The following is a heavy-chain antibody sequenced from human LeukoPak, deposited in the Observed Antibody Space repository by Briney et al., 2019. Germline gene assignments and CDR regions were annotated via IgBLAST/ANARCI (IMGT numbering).Heavy chain of an antibody. CDR2: FIPIFGTA. V-gene: IGHV1-69*06. CDR3: ARARGEGGYDPFYYYYMDV. CDR1: GGTFSSYA. Sequence: ASVKVSCKASGGTFSSYAISWVRQAPGQGLELMGRFIPIFGTANYAQKLQGRVTITADKSTSTAYMELSSLRSEDTAVYYCARARGEGGYDPFYYYYMDVWGKGTTVTVSS. J-gene: IGHJ6*03. D-gene: IGHD5-12*01.